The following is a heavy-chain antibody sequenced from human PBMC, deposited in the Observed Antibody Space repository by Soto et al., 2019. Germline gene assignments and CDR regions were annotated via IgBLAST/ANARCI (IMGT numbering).Heavy chain of an antibody. Sequence: SETLSLTCTVSGGSISSYYWSWIRQPPGKGLEWIGYIYYNVNTNYNPSLKSRVTISVDTSKNQFSLKLSSVTAADTAVYYCARHHCSGGSCYTPIGQLGGNWFDPWGQGTLVTVSS. D-gene: IGHD2-15*01. V-gene: IGHV4-59*08. CDR1: GGSISSYY. CDR2: IYYNVNT. CDR3: ARHHCSGGSCYTPIGQLGGNWFDP. J-gene: IGHJ5*02.